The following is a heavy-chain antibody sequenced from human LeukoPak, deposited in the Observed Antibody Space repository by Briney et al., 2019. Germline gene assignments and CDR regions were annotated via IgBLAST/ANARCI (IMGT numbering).Heavy chain of an antibody. CDR3: VGGDYYDRSRYSQFDY. Sequence: GGSLRLSCAASGFIFNNYGMHWVRQAPGKGLEWVAFIRYDGTNKYYADSVKGRFTISRDNSKNTLSLQMNSLRVEDTAVYYCVGGDYYDRSRYSQFDYWGQGTLVTVSS. CDR1: GFIFNNYG. CDR2: IRYDGTNK. J-gene: IGHJ4*02. D-gene: IGHD3-22*01. V-gene: IGHV3-30*02.